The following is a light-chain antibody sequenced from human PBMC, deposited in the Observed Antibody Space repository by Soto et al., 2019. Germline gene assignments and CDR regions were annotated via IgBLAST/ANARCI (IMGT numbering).Light chain of an antibody. CDR2: NDD. Sequence: QSVLTQPPSVSGTPGLRVNISCSGGISNIGKDTVNWYQQLPGTAPKLLMFNDDKRPSGVPDRFSGFRSGTSASLAISGLQSDDEAVYFCSTGDDSLNGWVFGGGTKLTVL. CDR1: ISNIGKDT. V-gene: IGLV1-44*01. CDR3: STGDDSLNGWV. J-gene: IGLJ3*02.